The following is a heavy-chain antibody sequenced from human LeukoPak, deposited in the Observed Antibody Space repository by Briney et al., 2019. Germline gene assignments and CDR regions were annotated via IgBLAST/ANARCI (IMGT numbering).Heavy chain of an antibody. CDR2: ISSSSNYI. CDR3: ARDRGMVDP. CDR1: GFTFSSYT. D-gene: IGHD3-10*01. V-gene: IGHV3-21*01. J-gene: IGHJ5*02. Sequence: TGGSLRLSCAASGFTFSSYTMNWVRQAPGKGLEWVSSISSSSNYIYYADSVKGRFTISRDNTKNSLYLQMNSLRAEDTAVYYCARDRGMVDPWGQGTLVTVSS.